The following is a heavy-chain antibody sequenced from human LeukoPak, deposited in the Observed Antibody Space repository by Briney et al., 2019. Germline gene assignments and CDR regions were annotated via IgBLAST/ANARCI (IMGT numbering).Heavy chain of an antibody. D-gene: IGHD3-10*01. CDR1: GFTFSSYN. V-gene: IGHV3-21*01. Sequence: GSLRLPCAASGFTFSSYNMNWVRQAPGKGLEWVSSISGSSSYIYYADSVKGRFTISRDNAKNSLYLQMNSLRAEDTAVYYCAKTEPQNYYGSGSYPHFWGQGTLVTVSS. CDR3: AKTEPQNYYGSGSYPHF. J-gene: IGHJ4*02. CDR2: ISGSSSYI.